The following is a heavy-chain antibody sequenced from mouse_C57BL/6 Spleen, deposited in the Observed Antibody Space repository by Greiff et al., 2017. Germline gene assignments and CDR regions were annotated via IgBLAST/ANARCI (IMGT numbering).Heavy chain of an antibody. Sequence: QVQLQQPGAELVKPGASVKVSCKASGYTFTSYWMHWVKQRPGQGLEWIGRIHPSDSDTNYNQKFKGKATLTVDKSSSTAYMQLSSLTSEYSAVYYCEREEVTVVATGWYFDVWGTGTTVTVSS. CDR3: EREEVTVVATGWYFDV. CDR2: IHPSDSDT. V-gene: IGHV1-74*01. J-gene: IGHJ1*03. D-gene: IGHD1-1*01. CDR1: GYTFTSYW.